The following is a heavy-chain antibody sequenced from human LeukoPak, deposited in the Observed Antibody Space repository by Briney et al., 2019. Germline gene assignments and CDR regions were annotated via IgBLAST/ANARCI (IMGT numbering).Heavy chain of an antibody. CDR1: GGSISSSSYY. J-gene: IGHJ3*02. D-gene: IGHD1-26*01. Sequence: SETLSLTCTVSGGSISSSSYYWGWIRQPPGKGLEWIGSIYYSGSTYYNPSLKSRVTISVDTSKNQFSLKLSSVTAADTAVYYCARDNSGSYYRNAFDIWGQGTMVTVSS. CDR3: ARDNSGSYYRNAFDI. CDR2: IYYSGST. V-gene: IGHV4-39*07.